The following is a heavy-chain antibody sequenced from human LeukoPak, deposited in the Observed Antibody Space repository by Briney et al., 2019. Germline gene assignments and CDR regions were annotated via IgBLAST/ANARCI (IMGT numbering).Heavy chain of an antibody. CDR1: GFTFSDYY. V-gene: IGHV3-11*01. J-gene: IGHJ4*02. CDR3: ARRMTTVNADY. Sequence: GGSLRLSCAASGFTFSDYYMSWIRQAPGKGLEWASYISSSGSTIYYADSVKGRFTISRDNAKNSLYLQMNSLRAEDTAVYYCARRMTTVNADYWGQGTLVTVSS. CDR2: ISSSGSTI. D-gene: IGHD4-11*01.